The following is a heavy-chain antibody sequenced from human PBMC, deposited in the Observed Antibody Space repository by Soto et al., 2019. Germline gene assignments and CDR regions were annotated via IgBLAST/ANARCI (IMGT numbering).Heavy chain of an antibody. CDR3: ARNIYSGYEYYYYYYGMDV. J-gene: IGHJ6*02. D-gene: IGHD5-12*01. Sequence: GGSLRLSCAASGFTFSSYAMHWVRQAPGKGLEWVAVISYDGSNKYYADSVKGRFTISRDNSKNTLYLQMNSLRAEDTAVYYCARNIYSGYEYYYYYYGMDVWGQGTTVTVSS. CDR2: ISYDGSNK. CDR1: GFTFSSYA. V-gene: IGHV3-30-3*01.